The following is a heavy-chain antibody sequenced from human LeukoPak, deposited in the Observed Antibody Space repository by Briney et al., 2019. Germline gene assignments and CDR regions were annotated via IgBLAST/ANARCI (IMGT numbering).Heavy chain of an antibody. J-gene: IGHJ6*02. Sequence: PGGSLRLSCAASGFTFSDYYMSWIRQAPGKGLEWVSYISSSGSTIYYADSVKGRFTISRDNAKNSLYLQMNSLRAEDTAVYYCARDPDIVVVPAARYGMDVWGQGTTVTVSS. CDR1: GFTFSDYY. CDR3: ARDPDIVVVPAARYGMDV. D-gene: IGHD2-2*01. CDR2: ISSSGSTI. V-gene: IGHV3-11*01.